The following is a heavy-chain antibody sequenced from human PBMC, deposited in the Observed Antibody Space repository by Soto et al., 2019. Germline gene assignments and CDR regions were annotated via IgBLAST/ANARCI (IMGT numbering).Heavy chain of an antibody. V-gene: IGHV4-39*01. CDR1: GGSISSSSYY. CDR2: IYYSWST. Sequence: PSETLSLTCTVSGGSISSSSYYLGWIRQPPGKGLEWIGSIYYSWSTYYNPSLKSRVTISVDTSKNQFSLKLSSVTAADTAVYYCARTYYYDSSGYPFEYWGQGNMVTVSS. J-gene: IGHJ4*02. CDR3: ARTYYYDSSGYPFEY. D-gene: IGHD3-22*01.